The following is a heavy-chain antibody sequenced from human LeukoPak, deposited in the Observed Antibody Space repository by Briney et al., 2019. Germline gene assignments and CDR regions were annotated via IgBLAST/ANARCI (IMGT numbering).Heavy chain of an antibody. V-gene: IGHV3-48*01. J-gene: IGHJ6*03. CDR2: ISSSSSTI. CDR3: ARGLGELSLSSYYYYYYYMDV. CDR1: GFTFNSYS. Sequence: GGSLRLSCAASGFTFNSYSMNWVRQAPGKGLEWVSYISSSSSTIYYADSVKGRFTISRDNAKNSLYLQMNSLRAEDTAVYYCARGLGELSLSSYYYYYYYMDVWGKGTTVTVSS. D-gene: IGHD3-16*02.